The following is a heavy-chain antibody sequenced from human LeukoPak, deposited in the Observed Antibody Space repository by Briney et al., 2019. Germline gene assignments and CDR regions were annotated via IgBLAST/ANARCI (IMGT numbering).Heavy chain of an antibody. CDR3: AKENYYDSSGPDY. CDR2: ISGSGGST. Sequence: GGSLRLSCAASGFTFSGSAMHWVRQAPGKGLEWVSAISGSGGSTYYADSVKGRFTISRDNSKNTLYLQMNSLRAEDTAVYYCAKENYYDSSGPDYWGQGTLVTVSS. V-gene: IGHV3-23*01. D-gene: IGHD3-22*01. J-gene: IGHJ4*02. CDR1: GFTFSGSA.